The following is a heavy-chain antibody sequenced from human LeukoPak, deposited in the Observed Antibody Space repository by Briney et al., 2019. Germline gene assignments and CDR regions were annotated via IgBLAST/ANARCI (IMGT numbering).Heavy chain of an antibody. CDR3: ARDPGSSSFDL. V-gene: IGHV3-7*01. D-gene: IGHD6-13*01. CDR1: GFSFSTYW. Sequence: GGSLRLSCAASGFSFSTYWMSWVRQTPEKGLEFVANINQDASVRYYMDSLKGRCTISRDNAKKSVYLEINSLRADDTAVYYCARDPGSSSFDLWGQGALVTVSS. CDR2: INQDASVR. J-gene: IGHJ4*02.